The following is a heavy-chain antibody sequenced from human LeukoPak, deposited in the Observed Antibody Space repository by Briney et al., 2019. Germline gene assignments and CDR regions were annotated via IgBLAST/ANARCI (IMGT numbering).Heavy chain of an antibody. CDR2: ISSSGSTI. J-gene: IGHJ5*02. CDR3: ARDRWDDILTGYYNRAGWFDP. D-gene: IGHD3-9*01. CDR1: GFTFSSYE. V-gene: IGHV3-48*03. Sequence: GGSLRLSCAASGFTFSSYEMNWVRQAPGKGLEWVSYISSSGSTIYYADSVKGRFTISRDNAKNSLYLQMNSLRAEDTAVYYCARDRWDDILTGYYNRAGWFDPWGQGTLVTVSS.